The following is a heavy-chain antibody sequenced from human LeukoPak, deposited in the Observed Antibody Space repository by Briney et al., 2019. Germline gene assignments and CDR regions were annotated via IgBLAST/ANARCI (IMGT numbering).Heavy chain of an antibody. V-gene: IGHV4-59*01. D-gene: IGHD3-16*01. CDR3: AREKRVAVGGYWFDP. CDR1: GGSISSYY. Sequence: SETLSLTCTVSGGSISSYYWSWIPQPPGKGLEWLGYIYYSGSTNYNPSLKSRVTISVDTSKNQFSLKLSSVTAADTAVYYCAREKRVAVGGYWFDPWGQGTLVTVSS. J-gene: IGHJ5*02. CDR2: IYYSGST.